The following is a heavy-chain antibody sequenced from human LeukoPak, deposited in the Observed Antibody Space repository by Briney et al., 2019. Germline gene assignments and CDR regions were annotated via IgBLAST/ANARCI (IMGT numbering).Heavy chain of an antibody. Sequence: GGSLRLSCAASGFTVSSNYMSWVRQAPGKGLEWVSVIYSGGSTYYADSVKGRFTISRDNSKNTLYLQMTSLRAEDTAVYYCARDSGLTTEDYWGQGTLVTVSS. J-gene: IGHJ4*02. D-gene: IGHD4-11*01. V-gene: IGHV3-53*01. CDR2: IYSGGST. CDR1: GFTVSSNY. CDR3: ARDSGLTTEDY.